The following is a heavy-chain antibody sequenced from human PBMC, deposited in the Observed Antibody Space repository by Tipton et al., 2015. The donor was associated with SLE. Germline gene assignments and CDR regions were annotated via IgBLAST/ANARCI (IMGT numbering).Heavy chain of an antibody. V-gene: IGHV4-59*11. Sequence: TLSLTCTVSGDSITSHYWTWIRQPPGKGLEWIGYIYTSGSTNYNPSLKSRVTISVDTSKNQFSLKLSSVTAADTAVYYCARGAAGNGDYWGQGTLVTVSS. J-gene: IGHJ4*02. CDR1: GDSITSHY. CDR3: ARGAAGNGDY. D-gene: IGHD6-13*01. CDR2: IYTSGST.